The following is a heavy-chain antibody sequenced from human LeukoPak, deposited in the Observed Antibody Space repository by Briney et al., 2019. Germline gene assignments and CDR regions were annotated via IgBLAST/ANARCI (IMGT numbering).Heavy chain of an antibody. J-gene: IGHJ4*02. D-gene: IGHD5-12*01. Sequence: PGGSLRLSCAASGFTFSSYAMSWVRQAPGKGLEGVSAISGSGGSTYYADSVKGRFTISRDNSKNTLYLQMNSLRAEDTAVYYCAKGRYSGYVPDYWGQGTLVTVSS. V-gene: IGHV3-23*01. CDR1: GFTFSSYA. CDR2: ISGSGGST. CDR3: AKGRYSGYVPDY.